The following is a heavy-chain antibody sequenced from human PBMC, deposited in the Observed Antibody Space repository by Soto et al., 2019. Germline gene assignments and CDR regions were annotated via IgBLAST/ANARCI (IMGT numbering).Heavy chain of an antibody. J-gene: IGHJ1*01. D-gene: IGHD2-15*01. CDR3: VRGYCTTSPCSGDFQF. Sequence: SVNVSCQASGGTFSSYAISWVRQAPGQGLEWMGGIIPIFGTANYAQKSQGRVTITAXXXXSXXXMXLRXLRSEDTAVYFSVRGYCTTSPCSGDFQFWC. CDR2: IIPIFGTA. V-gene: IGHV1-69*13. CDR1: GGTFSSYA.